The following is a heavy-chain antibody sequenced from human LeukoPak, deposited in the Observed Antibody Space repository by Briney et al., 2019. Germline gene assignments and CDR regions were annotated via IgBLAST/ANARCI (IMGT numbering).Heavy chain of an antibody. Sequence: PSETLSLTCAVSGYSISSGYYWGWIRQPPGKGLEWIGSIYHSGSTYYNPSLKSRVTISVDTSKNQFSLKLSSVTAADTAVYYCASHGVVNNVIDYWGQGTLVTVSS. V-gene: IGHV4-38-2*01. CDR2: IYHSGST. CDR3: ASHGVVNNVIDY. D-gene: IGHD3-3*01. CDR1: GYSISSGYY. J-gene: IGHJ4*02.